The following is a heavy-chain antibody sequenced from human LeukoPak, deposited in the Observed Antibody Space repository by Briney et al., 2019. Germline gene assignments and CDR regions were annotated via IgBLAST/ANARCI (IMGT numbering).Heavy chain of an antibody. Sequence: SETLSLTCTVSGGSISSYYLRWIRQPPGKGLEWIGYIYYSGSTNYNPSLKSRVTISVDTSKNRFSLKLSSVTAADTAVYYCASLHDFWSPFDPWGQGTLVTVSS. CDR1: GGSISSYY. D-gene: IGHD3-3*01. V-gene: IGHV4-59*01. CDR3: ASLHDFWSPFDP. CDR2: IYYSGST. J-gene: IGHJ5*02.